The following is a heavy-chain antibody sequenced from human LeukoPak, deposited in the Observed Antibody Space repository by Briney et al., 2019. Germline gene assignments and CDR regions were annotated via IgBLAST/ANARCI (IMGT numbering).Heavy chain of an antibody. Sequence: ASVKVSCKASGYTFTGYYMHWVRQAPGQGLEWMGWINPNSGGTNYAQKFQGRVTMTRDTSISTAYMELSRLRSDDTAVYYCARPSGPYFDWFRDFDYWGQGTLVTVSS. J-gene: IGHJ4*02. V-gene: IGHV1-2*02. CDR1: GYTFTGYY. CDR3: ARPSGPYFDWFRDFDY. CDR2: INPNSGGT. D-gene: IGHD3-9*01.